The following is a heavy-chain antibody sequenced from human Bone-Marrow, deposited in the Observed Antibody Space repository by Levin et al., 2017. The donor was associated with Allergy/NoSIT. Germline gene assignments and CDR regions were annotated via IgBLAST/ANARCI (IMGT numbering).Heavy chain of an antibody. J-gene: IGHJ4*02. Sequence: SETLSLTCAVYGEPLSGFSWSWIRQPPGKGPEWIGEINDSGTTKYNPSLMSRVTMSVDTSKNQLSLKLSSVTAADTAVYYCARELVETRCCADYWGQGTLVTVSS. CDR3: ARELVETRCCADY. V-gene: IGHV4-34*01. CDR2: INDSGTT. CDR1: GEPLSGFS. D-gene: IGHD2-2*01.